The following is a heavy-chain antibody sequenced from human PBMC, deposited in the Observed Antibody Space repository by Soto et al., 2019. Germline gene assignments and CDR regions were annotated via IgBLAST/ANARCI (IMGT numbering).Heavy chain of an antibody. V-gene: IGHV1-46*03. CDR2: INPSGGST. D-gene: IGHD6-13*01. CDR3: DRGATEQQLVYFDY. J-gene: IGHJ4*02. Sequence: GQGLEWMGIINPSGGSTSYAQKFQGRVTMTRDTSTSTVYMELSSLRSEDTAVYYCDRGATEQQLVYFDYWGQGTLVIV.